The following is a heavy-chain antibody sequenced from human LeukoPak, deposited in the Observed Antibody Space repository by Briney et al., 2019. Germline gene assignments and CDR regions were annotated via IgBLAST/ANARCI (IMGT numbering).Heavy chain of an antibody. CDR3: ARGRGSWYGVYFDY. CDR2: IKRDGSEK. V-gene: IGHV3-7*01. CDR1: GFTFGDYA. D-gene: IGHD6-13*01. J-gene: IGHJ4*02. Sequence: GGSLRLSCTASGFTFGDYAMSWFRQAPGKGLEWVANIKRDGSEKYYVDSVKGRFTISRDNAKNSLYLQLKSLRTEDTAVYYCARGRGSWYGVYFDYWGQGSLVTVSS.